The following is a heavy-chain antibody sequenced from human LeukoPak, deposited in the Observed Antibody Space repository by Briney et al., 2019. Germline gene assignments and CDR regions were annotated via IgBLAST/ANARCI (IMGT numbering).Heavy chain of an antibody. Sequence: GGSLRLSCVVSGISLTNYGMAWVRQAPGKGLEWVSYISERGGSITYADSVKGRFTISRDTSLNTLYLQMNNMRAEDTAVFYCLSGPGHCGQGTLVTVSS. J-gene: IGHJ4*02. V-gene: IGHV3-23*01. D-gene: IGHD6-25*01. CDR2: ISERGGSI. CDR1: GISLTNYG. CDR3: LSGPGH.